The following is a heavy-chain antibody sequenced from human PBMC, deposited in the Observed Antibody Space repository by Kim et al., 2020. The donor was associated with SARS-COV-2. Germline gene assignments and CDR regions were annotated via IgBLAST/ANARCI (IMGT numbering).Heavy chain of an antibody. CDR3: ARHQIVLMVYANNWFDP. V-gene: IGHV4-39*01. J-gene: IGHJ5*02. D-gene: IGHD2-8*01. Sequence: PRSRVTISLDTPKNQFSLKRSSVTAADTAVYYCARHQIVLMVYANNWFDPWGQGTLVTVSS.